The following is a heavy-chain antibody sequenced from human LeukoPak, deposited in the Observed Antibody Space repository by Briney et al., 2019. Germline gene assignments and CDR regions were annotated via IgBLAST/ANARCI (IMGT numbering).Heavy chain of an antibody. Sequence: PGGSLRLSCAASGFTFSDYYMSWIRQAPGKGLEWVSYISSSGSTIYYADSVKGRFTISRDNAKNSLYLQMNSLRAEDTAVYYCSRDPGYDILTGYYTTYYMDVWGKGTTVTISS. J-gene: IGHJ6*03. CDR1: GFTFSDYY. V-gene: IGHV3-11*04. CDR3: SRDPGYDILTGYYTTYYMDV. CDR2: ISSSGSTI. D-gene: IGHD3-9*01.